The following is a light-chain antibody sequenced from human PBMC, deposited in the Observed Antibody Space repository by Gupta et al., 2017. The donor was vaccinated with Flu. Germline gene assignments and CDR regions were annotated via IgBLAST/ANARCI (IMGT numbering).Light chain of an antibody. CDR3: CSYAGAYIYI. V-gene: IGLV2-11*03. CDR2: DVS. CDR1: SSDVGGYDY. J-gene: IGLJ1*01. Sequence: SATISCTGTSSDVGGYDYVSWYQQHPGKAPKLILYDVSKRPSGVPDRFSGSKSGTTASLTISGLQAEDEGDFFCCSYAGAYIYIFGTGTRVTVL.